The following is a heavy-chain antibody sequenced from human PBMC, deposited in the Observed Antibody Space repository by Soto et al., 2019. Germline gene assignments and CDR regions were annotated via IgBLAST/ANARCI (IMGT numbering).Heavy chain of an antibody. Sequence: GGSLRLSCAASGFTFSSYWMSWVRQAPGKGLEWVANIKQDGSEKYYGDSVKGRFTISRDNAKNSLYLQMNSLRAEDTAVYYCARAPRDTIFGVVMNNYFDYWGQGTLVTVSS. D-gene: IGHD3-3*01. CDR3: ARAPRDTIFGVVMNNYFDY. CDR1: GFTFSSYW. J-gene: IGHJ4*02. V-gene: IGHV3-7*05. CDR2: IKQDGSEK.